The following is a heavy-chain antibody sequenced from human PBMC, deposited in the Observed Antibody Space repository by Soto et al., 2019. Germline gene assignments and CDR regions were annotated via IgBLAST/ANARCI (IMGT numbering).Heavy chain of an antibody. Sequence: SLRLSCAASGFTFSSYDMHCVRQATGKGLEWVSAIGTAGDTYYPGSVKGRFTISRENAKNSLYLQMNSLRAGDTAVYYCARGHYGDYVDWYFDLWGRGTLVTVSS. CDR1: GFTFSSYD. CDR3: ARGHYGDYVDWYFDL. D-gene: IGHD4-17*01. CDR2: IGTAGDT. J-gene: IGHJ2*01. V-gene: IGHV3-13*01.